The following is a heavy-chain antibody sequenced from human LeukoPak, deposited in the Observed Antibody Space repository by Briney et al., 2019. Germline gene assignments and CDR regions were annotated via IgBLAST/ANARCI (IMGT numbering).Heavy chain of an antibody. Sequence: QSGGSLRLSCAASGFTFDDYAMHWVRQAPGKGLEWVSGISWNSGSIGYADSVKGRFTISRDNAKNSLYLQMNSLRAEDTALYYCAKDNGYYYDSSGYSNWFDPWGQGTLVTVSS. J-gene: IGHJ5*02. V-gene: IGHV3-9*01. CDR1: GFTFDDYA. CDR2: ISWNSGSI. D-gene: IGHD3-22*01. CDR3: AKDNGYYYDSSGYSNWFDP.